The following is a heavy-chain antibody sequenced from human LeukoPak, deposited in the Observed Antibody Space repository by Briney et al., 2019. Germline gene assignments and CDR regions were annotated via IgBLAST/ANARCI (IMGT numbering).Heavy chain of an antibody. CDR1: GGSISSSSYY. CDR2: IYYSGST. J-gene: IGHJ6*02. CDR3: AREFYYYGMDV. V-gene: IGHV4-61*01. Sequence: SETLSLTCTVSGGSISSSSYYWGWIRQPPGKGLEWIGYIYYSGSTNYNPSLKSRVTISVDTSKNQFSLKLSSVTAADTAVYYCAREFYYYGMDVWGQGTTVTVSS.